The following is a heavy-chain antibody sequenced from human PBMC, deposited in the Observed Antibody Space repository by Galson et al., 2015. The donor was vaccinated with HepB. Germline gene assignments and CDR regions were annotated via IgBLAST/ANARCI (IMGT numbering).Heavy chain of an antibody. V-gene: IGHV3-49*04. CDR3: TPQTGPGDY. CDR2: IRSKANGRTT. CDR1: GFTFGNYA. Sequence: SLRLSCAASGFTFGNYAMSWVRQAPGKGLEWVGFIRSKANGRTTEYAASVKGRFTISRDDSKSIAYLQMNSLKTADTAVYYCTPQTGPGDYWGQGTLVTVSS. J-gene: IGHJ4*02. D-gene: IGHD3-10*01.